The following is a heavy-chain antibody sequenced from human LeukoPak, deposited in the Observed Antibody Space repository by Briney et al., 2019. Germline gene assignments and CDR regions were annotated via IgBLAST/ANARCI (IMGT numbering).Heavy chain of an antibody. V-gene: IGHV5-51*01. CDR2: IYPGDSDT. Sequence: AESLKISCKASAYSLTSYWIPWVRQMPGKGLEWMGIIYPGDSDTRYTPSSQCQVTISADKSISTTHLQWSSLNASDTAMYYVSRLRLEVGGVDYWGQGTLVTVSS. D-gene: IGHD3-16*01. CDR3: SRLRLEVGGVDY. CDR1: AYSLTSYW. J-gene: IGHJ4*02.